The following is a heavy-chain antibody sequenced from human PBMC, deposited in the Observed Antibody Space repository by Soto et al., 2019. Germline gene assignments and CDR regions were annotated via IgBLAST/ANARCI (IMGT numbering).Heavy chain of an antibody. CDR1: GFTFSSYA. V-gene: IGHV3-23*01. Sequence: GGLLRLSCAASGFTFSSYAMSWVSQAPGKGLEWVSAISGSGGSTYYADSVKGRFTISRDNSKNTLYLQMNSLRAEDTAVYYCAKAPIVVVPAAIDPLYYYMDVWGKGTTVTVSS. D-gene: IGHD2-2*01. J-gene: IGHJ6*03. CDR2: ISGSGGST. CDR3: AKAPIVVVPAAIDPLYYYMDV.